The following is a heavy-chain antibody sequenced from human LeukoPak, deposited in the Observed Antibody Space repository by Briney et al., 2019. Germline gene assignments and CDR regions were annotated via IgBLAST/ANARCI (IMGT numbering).Heavy chain of an antibody. V-gene: IGHV1-69*01. Sequence: SVNVSCKTSGGTFSSYTITWVRQAPGQGLEWMRGIIPIFGTTNDAQKFQGRVTITADESTSTAYMGLSSLRSEDTAVYYCARGWQLGGDLGDAFDIWGQGTMVTVSS. CDR3: ARGWQLGGDLGDAFDI. CDR1: GGTFSSYT. D-gene: IGHD2-21*01. J-gene: IGHJ3*02. CDR2: IIPIFGTT.